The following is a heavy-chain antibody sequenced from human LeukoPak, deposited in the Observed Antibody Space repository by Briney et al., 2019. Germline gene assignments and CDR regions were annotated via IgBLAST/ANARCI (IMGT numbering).Heavy chain of an antibody. CDR2: IYPADSDA. CDR3: VRREVGATLRFDP. D-gene: IGHD1-26*01. CDR1: GYTFTNYW. J-gene: IGHJ5*02. V-gene: IGHV5-51*01. Sequence: GESLKISCKASGYTFTNYWIGWVRQMPGKGLEWVGLIYPADSDARYSPSFEGQVTISADKSISTAYLHWSSLKASDTATYYCVRREVGATLRFDPWGQGTLVTVSS.